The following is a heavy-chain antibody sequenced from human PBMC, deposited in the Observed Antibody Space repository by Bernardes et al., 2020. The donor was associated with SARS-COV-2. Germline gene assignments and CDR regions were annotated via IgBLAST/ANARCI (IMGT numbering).Heavy chain of an antibody. D-gene: IGHD2-2*01. V-gene: IGHV1-18*01. J-gene: IGHJ6*03. Sequence: ASVKVSCMASGYTFTSYGISWVRQAPGQGLEWMGWISAYNGNTNYAQKLQGRVTMTTDTSTSTAYMELRSLRSDDTAVYYCARDPSIVVVPAAIVDTAMVSYYYYYMDVWGKGTTVTVSS. CDR2: ISAYNGNT. CDR1: GYTFTSYG. CDR3: ARDPSIVVVPAAIVDTAMVSYYYYYMDV.